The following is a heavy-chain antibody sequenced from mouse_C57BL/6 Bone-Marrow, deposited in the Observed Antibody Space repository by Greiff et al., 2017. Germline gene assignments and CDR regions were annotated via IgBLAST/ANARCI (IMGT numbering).Heavy chain of an antibody. Sequence: VQLQQSGPGLVQPSQSLSITCTVSGFSLTSYGVHWVRQSPGKGLEWLGVIWSGGSTDNNAAFISRLSISKDNSKSQVFFKMNSLQADDTAIYYCALRSSGYEAMDYWGQGTSVTVSS. CDR1: GFSLTSYG. CDR3: ALRSSGYEAMDY. D-gene: IGHD3-2*02. J-gene: IGHJ4*01. CDR2: IWSGGST. V-gene: IGHV2-2*01.